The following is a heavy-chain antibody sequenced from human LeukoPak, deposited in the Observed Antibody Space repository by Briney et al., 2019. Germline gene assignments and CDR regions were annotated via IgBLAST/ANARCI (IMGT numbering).Heavy chain of an antibody. J-gene: IGHJ4*02. CDR2: INPNSGGT. CDR3: ACWDTAMATGFDY. CDR1: GYTFTGYY. Sequence: GASVKVSCKASGYTFTGYYMHWVRQAPGQGLEWMGWINPNSGGTNYAQKLQGRVTMTRDTSISTAYMELSRLRSDDTAVYYCACWDTAMATGFDYWGQGTLVTVSS. V-gene: IGHV1-2*02. D-gene: IGHD5-18*01.